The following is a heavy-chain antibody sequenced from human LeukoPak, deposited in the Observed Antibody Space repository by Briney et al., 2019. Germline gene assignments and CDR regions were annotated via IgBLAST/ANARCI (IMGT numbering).Heavy chain of an antibody. J-gene: IGHJ4*02. D-gene: IGHD3-10*01. CDR2: ISSSSNYI. Sequence: GGSLRLSCAASGFTFSSYSMTWVRQAPGKGLEWVSSISSSSNYIYYADSVKGRFTISRDNAKNSLYLQMNSLRAEDTAVYYCAREDYGSGRASDYWGQGTLVTVSS. V-gene: IGHV3-21*01. CDR1: GFTFSSYS. CDR3: AREDYGSGRASDY.